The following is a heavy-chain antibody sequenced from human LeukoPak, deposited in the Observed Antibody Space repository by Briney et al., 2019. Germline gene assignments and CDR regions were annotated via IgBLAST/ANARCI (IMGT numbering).Heavy chain of an antibody. CDR3: AKLTSASGAYGVDV. D-gene: IGHD3-10*01. V-gene: IGHV3-23*01. Sequence: RPGGSLRLSCAASGFTFSSYAMNWVRQAPGKGLEWVSTISGSGGSKHYADSVEGRFTISRDNSKNTVYLQMNSLRAGDTAIYYCAKLTSASGAYGVDVWGQGTTVTVSS. CDR2: ISGSGGSK. J-gene: IGHJ6*02. CDR1: GFTFSSYA.